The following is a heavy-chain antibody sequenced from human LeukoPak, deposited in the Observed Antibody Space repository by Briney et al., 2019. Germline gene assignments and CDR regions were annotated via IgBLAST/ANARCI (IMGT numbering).Heavy chain of an antibody. CDR2: ISGSGGST. D-gene: IGHD3-3*01. Sequence: GGSLRLSCAASGFTFSSYAMSWVRQAPGKGLEWVSAISGSGGSTYYADSVKGRFTISRDNSKNTLYLQMDSLRAEDTAVYYCARGSGLRFLEWLWTHWGQGTLVTVSS. CDR3: ARGSGLRFLEWLWTH. V-gene: IGHV3-23*01. J-gene: IGHJ4*02. CDR1: GFTFSSYA.